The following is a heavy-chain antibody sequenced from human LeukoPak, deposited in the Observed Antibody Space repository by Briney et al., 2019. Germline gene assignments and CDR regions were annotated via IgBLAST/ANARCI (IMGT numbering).Heavy chain of an antibody. Sequence: ASVKVSCKASGYTFTSYDINWVRQATGLGLEWMGWMNPNSGNTGYAQKFQGRVTMTRNTSISTAYMELSSLRSEDTAVYYCARILRYFDWLLGDYYGMDVWGQGTTVTVSS. CDR1: GYTFTSYD. CDR3: ARILRYFDWLLGDYYGMDV. D-gene: IGHD3-9*01. CDR2: MNPNSGNT. J-gene: IGHJ6*02. V-gene: IGHV1-8*01.